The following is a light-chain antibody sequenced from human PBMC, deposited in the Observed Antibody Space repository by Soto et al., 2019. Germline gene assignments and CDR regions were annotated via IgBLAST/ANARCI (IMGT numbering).Light chain of an antibody. CDR3: QHLNSFPFT. V-gene: IGKV1-9*01. CDR2: AAS. Sequence: DIQLTQSPSSLSASVGDRVTITCRASQGISSYLAWYQQKPGKAPKLLIYAASTLLSGVPSRFSGSGSGTEFTLTISSLQPEDFATYYCQHLNSFPFTFGGGTKVEIK. CDR1: QGISSY. J-gene: IGKJ4*01.